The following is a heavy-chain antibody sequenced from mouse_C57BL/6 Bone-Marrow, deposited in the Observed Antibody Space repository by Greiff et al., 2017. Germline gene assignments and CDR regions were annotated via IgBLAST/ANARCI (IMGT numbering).Heavy chain of an antibody. D-gene: IGHD2-4*01. CDR2: INPNYGTT. Sequence: VQLKESGPELVKPGASVKISCKASGYSFTDYNINWVKQSNGKSLEWIGVINPNYGTTSYNQKFKGKATLTVDQSSSTAYMQLNSLTSEDSAVYYCARGYEYDYAMDYWGQGTSVTVSS. CDR1: GYSFTDYN. J-gene: IGHJ4*01. V-gene: IGHV1-39*01. CDR3: ARGYEYDYAMDY.